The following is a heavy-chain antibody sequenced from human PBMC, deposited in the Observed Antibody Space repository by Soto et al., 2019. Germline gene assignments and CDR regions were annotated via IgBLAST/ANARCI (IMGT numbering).Heavy chain of an antibody. CDR3: ASVVVTAFTYYYYYGMDV. V-gene: IGHV4-39*01. CDR2: IYYSGST. CDR1: GGSISGSSYY. Sequence: SETLSLTCTVSGGSISGSSYYWGWIRQPPGKGLEWIGSIYYSGSTYYNPSLKSRVTISVDTSKNQFSLKLSSVTAADTAVYYCASVVVTAFTYYYYYGMDVWGQGTTVTVSS. D-gene: IGHD2-21*02. J-gene: IGHJ6*02.